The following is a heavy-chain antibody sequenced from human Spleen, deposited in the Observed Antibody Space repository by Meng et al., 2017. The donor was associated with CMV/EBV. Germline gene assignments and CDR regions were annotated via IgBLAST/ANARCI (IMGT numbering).Heavy chain of an antibody. Sequence: SVKVSCKASGGTFSSYTISWVRQAPGQGLEWMGRIIPILGIANYAQKFQGRVTITTDESTSTAYMELSSLRSEDTAVYYCARDCSSTSCYPVCCYYYGMDVWGQGTTVTVS. CDR1: GGTFSSYT. D-gene: IGHD2-2*01. CDR3: ARDCSSTSCYPVCCYYYGMDV. V-gene: IGHV1-69*16. CDR2: IIPILGIA. J-gene: IGHJ6*02.